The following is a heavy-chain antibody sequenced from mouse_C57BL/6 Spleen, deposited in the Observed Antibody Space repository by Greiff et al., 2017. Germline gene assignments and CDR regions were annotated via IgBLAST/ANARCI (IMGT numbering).Heavy chain of an antibody. V-gene: IGHV1-9*01. CDR3: AKTGPAWFAY. Sequence: QVQLQQSGAELMKPGASVKLSCKATGYTFTGYWIEWVKQRPGHGLEWIGEILPGSGSTNNNEKFKGKATITADTSSNTAYMQRSSLTTEDSAIYYCAKTGPAWFAYWGQGTLVTVSA. J-gene: IGHJ3*01. CDR1: GYTFTGYW. D-gene: IGHD4-1*01. CDR2: ILPGSGST.